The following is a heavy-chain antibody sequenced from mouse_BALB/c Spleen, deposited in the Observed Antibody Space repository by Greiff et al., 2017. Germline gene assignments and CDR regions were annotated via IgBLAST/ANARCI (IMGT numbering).Heavy chain of an antibody. CDR1: GFSLTSYG. CDR2: IWSGGST. V-gene: IGHV2-2*02. J-gene: IGHJ4*01. D-gene: IGHD2-4*01. Sequence: VQLVESGPGLVQPSQSLSITCTVSGFSLTSYGVHWVRPSPGKGLEWLGVIWSGGSTDYNAAFISRLSISKDNSKSQVFFKMNSLQANDTAIYYCARKVYYDYADDAMDYWGQGTSVTVSS. CDR3: ARKVYYDYADDAMDY.